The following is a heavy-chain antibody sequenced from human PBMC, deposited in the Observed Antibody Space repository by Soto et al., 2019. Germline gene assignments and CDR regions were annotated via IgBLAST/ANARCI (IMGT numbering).Heavy chain of an antibody. J-gene: IGHJ4*02. CDR3: AREKRLGDGDDY. V-gene: IGHV1-69*06. CDR2: IIPIFGTA. Sequence: QVQLVQSGAEVKKPGSSVNVSCKASGGTFSSYAISWVRQAPGQGLEWMGGIIPIFGTANYAQKFQGRVTITADKSTSTAYIERRSLISEDTAVYYCAREKRLGDGDDYWGQGTLVTVSS. CDR1: GGTFSSYA. D-gene: IGHD3-10*01.